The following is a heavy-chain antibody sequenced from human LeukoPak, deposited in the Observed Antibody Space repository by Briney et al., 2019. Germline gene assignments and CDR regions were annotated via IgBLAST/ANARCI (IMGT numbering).Heavy chain of an antibody. CDR1: GFTVSSNY. V-gene: IGHV3-53*01. CDR3: ARDFGSSPESSY. J-gene: IGHJ4*02. D-gene: IGHD6-6*01. Sequence: GGSLRLSCAASGFTVSSNYMSWVRQAPGKRLEWVSVIYSGGSTYYADSVKGRFTISRDNSKNTLYLQMNSLRAEDTAVYYCARDFGSSPESSYWGQGTLVTVSS. CDR2: IYSGGST.